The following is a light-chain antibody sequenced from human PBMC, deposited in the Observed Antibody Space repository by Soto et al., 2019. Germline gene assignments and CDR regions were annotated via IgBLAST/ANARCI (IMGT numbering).Light chain of an antibody. V-gene: IGKV3D-15*01. CDR3: QQYNNWPLT. CDR1: QSVSSK. J-gene: IGKJ4*01. CDR2: GAS. Sequence: DIVMTQSPATLSVSPGERATLSCRASQSVSSKLAWYQQKPGQAPKLLIYGASTRATGIPARFSGSESGTEVTLTISSLQSEEFAVYYCQQYNNWPLTFGGGTKVEIK.